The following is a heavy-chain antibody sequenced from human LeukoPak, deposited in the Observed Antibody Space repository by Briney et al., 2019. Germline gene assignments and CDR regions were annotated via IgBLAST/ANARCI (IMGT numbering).Heavy chain of an antibody. V-gene: IGHV3-23*01. CDR1: GFTVSSSS. D-gene: IGHD6-25*01. Sequence: PGGSLRLSCAASGFTVSSSSMNWVRLGPGKGLEWVSAISNSGDTTYYADSVKGRFTISRDNSKNTLYLQLNSLRAEDTAVYYCAKDRGFWGQGTLVTVSS. CDR2: ISNSGDTT. J-gene: IGHJ4*02. CDR3: AKDRGF.